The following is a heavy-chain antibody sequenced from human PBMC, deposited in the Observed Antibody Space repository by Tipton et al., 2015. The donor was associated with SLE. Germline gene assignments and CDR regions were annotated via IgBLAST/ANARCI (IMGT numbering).Heavy chain of an antibody. J-gene: IGHJ2*01. V-gene: IGHV4-61*05. CDR3: ARARYFDL. Sequence: TLSLTCTVSGDSISSNTYYWGWVRQPPGKGLEWIGEIHHSGSTNSNPSLKSRVTISVDKSKNQFSLKLSSVTAADTAVYYCARARYFDLWGRGTLVTVSS. CDR2: IHHSGST. CDR1: GDSISSNTYY.